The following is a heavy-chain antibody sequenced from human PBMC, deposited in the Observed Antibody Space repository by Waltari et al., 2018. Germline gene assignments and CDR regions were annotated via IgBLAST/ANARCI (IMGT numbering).Heavy chain of an antibody. CDR3: TRVLRYFDWSTKDY. J-gene: IGHJ4*02. CDR1: NFDFGKYG. Sequence: EVLLVESGGGMVKPGRSLRLSCAAYNFDFGKYGMNWVRQAPGKGLEWVGFIRIKAYGETTEYAASVKGRFIISRDDSRSIAYLQMNSLKTEDTAVYYCTRVLRYFDWSTKDYWGQGTLVTVSS. CDR2: IRIKAYGETT. D-gene: IGHD3-9*01. V-gene: IGHV3-49*04.